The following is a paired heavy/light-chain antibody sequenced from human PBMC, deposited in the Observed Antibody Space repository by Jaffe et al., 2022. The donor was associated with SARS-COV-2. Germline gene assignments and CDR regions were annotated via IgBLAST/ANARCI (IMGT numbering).Light chain of an antibody. Sequence: DIQMTQSPSSLSASVGDRVTITCRASQSISSYLNWYQQKPGKAPKLLIYAASSLQSGVPSRFSGSGSGTDFTLTISSLQPEDFATYYCQQSYSTPRAFGQGTKVEIK. CDR3: QQSYSTPRA. V-gene: IGKV1-39*01. CDR2: AAS. CDR1: QSISSY. J-gene: IGKJ1*01.
Heavy chain of an antibody. CDR1: GFTFSSYG. Sequence: QVQLVESGGGVVQPGRSLRLSCAASGFTFSSYGMHWVRQAPGKGLEWVAVIWYDGSNKYYADSVKGRFTISRDNSKNTLYLQMNSLRAEDTAVYYCAREGEGYCSGGSCYSGYYYYGMDVWGQGTTVTVSS. V-gene: IGHV3-33*01. CDR2: IWYDGSNK. D-gene: IGHD2-15*01. J-gene: IGHJ6*02. CDR3: AREGEGYCSGGSCYSGYYYYGMDV.